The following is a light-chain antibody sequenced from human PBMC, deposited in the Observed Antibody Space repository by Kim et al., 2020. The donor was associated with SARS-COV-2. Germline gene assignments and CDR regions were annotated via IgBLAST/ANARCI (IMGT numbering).Light chain of an antibody. J-gene: IGKJ2*01. CDR3: QHYNSYPYT. V-gene: IGKV1-5*03. CDR2: QAS. CDR1: QNIGSY. Sequence: IQMTQSPSTLAASVGDRVTISCRASQNIGSYLAWYQHKPGKAPTLLVYQASSLESVVPSRFSGSGSETEFILTINSLQPDDFATYYCQHYNSYPYTFGQGTKLEI.